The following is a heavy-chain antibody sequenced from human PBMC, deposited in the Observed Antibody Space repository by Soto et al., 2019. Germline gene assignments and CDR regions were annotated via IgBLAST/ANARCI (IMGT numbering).Heavy chain of an antibody. CDR2: ISCTSSNI. D-gene: IGHD6-19*01. V-gene: IGHV3-21*06. Sequence: EVQLVESGGGLVKPGGSLTLSCATSGFIFSNYKMNWVRQAPGKGLEWVACISCTSSNIYYADSVKGRFTISRDNAENSLCLSMNSLRAEDTAVSYWSKDPSLAGYYYYLDVWGKGTMVIVSS. CDR1: GFIFSNYK. CDR3: SKDPSLAGYYYYLDV. J-gene: IGHJ6*03.